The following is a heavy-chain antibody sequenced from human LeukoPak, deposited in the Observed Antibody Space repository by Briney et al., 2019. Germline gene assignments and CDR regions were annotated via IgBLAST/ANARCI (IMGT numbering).Heavy chain of an antibody. Sequence: ASVKVSCKASGYNFIAYYIHWVRQAPGQGPEWMGWMSPNSGNTGYAQKFQGRVTMTRSTSMSTAYMELSSLRSEDTAVYYCARGPPNWGYDYWGQGTLVTVSS. CDR1: GYNFIAYY. D-gene: IGHD7-27*01. J-gene: IGHJ4*02. CDR2: MSPNSGNT. V-gene: IGHV1-8*02. CDR3: ARGPPNWGYDY.